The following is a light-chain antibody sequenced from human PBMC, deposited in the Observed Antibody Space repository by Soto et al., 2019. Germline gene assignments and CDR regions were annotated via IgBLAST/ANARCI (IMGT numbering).Light chain of an antibody. CDR3: SSYEGSNRLV. J-gene: IGLJ2*01. V-gene: IGLV2-8*01. CDR1: SSDVGGYNN. CDR2: EVS. Sequence: QSALTQPPSASGSPGQSVTISCTGTSSDVGGYNNVSWYQRHPGKAPKLMISEVSKRPSGVPDRFSGSKSGNTASLTVSGLQAEDEADYYCSSYEGSNRLVFGGGTKVTVL.